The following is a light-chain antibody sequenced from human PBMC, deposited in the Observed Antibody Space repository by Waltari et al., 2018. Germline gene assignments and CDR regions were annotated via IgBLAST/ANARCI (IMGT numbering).Light chain of an antibody. CDR3: QTGGHGTWV. V-gene: IGLV4-69*01. CDR1: SGHYSNV. J-gene: IGLJ3*02. Sequence: TLSSGHYSNVIAWLQQLPEKGPRYLMKVNSDGSHSRGNEIPDRFSGSSSGAERYLTISSLQSEDEADYYCQTGGHGTWVFGGGTKLTVL. CDR2: VNSDGSH.